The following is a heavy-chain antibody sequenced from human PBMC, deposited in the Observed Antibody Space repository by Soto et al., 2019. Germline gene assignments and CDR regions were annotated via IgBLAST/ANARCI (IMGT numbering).Heavy chain of an antibody. V-gene: IGHV3-21*01. CDR1: GFTFISYS. Sequence: PGGSLRLSCVASGFTFISYSMNWVRQAPGKGLEWVSSISSSSSYIYYADSVKGRFTISRDNAKNSLYLQMNSLRAEDTAVYYCARVHPDGYPYWGQGTLVTVSS. CDR3: ARVHPDGYPY. D-gene: IGHD5-12*01. CDR2: ISSSSSYI. J-gene: IGHJ4*02.